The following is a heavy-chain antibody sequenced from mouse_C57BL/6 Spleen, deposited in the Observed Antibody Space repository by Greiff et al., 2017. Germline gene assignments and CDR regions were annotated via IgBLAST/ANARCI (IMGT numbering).Heavy chain of an antibody. J-gene: IGHJ1*03. CDR3: AREKQLGGYYWYFDF. CDR1: GYTFTSYW. CDR2: IDPSDSYT. Sequence: QVQLQQPGAELVMPGASVKLSCKASGYTFTSYWMHWVKQRPGQGLEWIGEIDPSDSYTNYNQKFKGKSTLTVDKSSSTAYMQLSSLTSEDSAVYYSAREKQLGGYYWYFDFWGTGTTVTVSS. D-gene: IGHD4-1*02. V-gene: IGHV1-69*01.